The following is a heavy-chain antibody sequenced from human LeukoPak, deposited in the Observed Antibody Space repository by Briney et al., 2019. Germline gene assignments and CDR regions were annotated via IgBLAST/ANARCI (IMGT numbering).Heavy chain of an antibody. V-gene: IGHV3-30*04. J-gene: IGHJ4*02. CDR1: GFIFSSYA. CDR2: ISYDGSNK. Sequence: PGRSLRLSCAASGFIFSSYAMHWGRQAPGKGLEWVAVISYDGSNKYYADSVKGRFTISRDNSKNTLYLQMNSLRAEDTAVYYCARTDGIAAASRGFYYWGQGSLVTVSS. D-gene: IGHD6-13*01. CDR3: ARTDGIAAASRGFYY.